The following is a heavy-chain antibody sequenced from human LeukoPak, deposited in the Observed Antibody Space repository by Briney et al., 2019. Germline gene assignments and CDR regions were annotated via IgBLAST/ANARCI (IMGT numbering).Heavy chain of an antibody. Sequence: SETLSLTCAVYGGSFSGYYWSWIRQPPGKGLEWIGEINHCGSTNYNPSLKSRVTISVDTSKNQFSLKLSSVTAADTAVYYCARGRYYYDSSGYRPLYRYYYYMDVWGKGTTVTVSS. CDR1: GGSFSGYY. CDR3: ARGRYYYDSSGYRPLYRYYYYMDV. D-gene: IGHD3-22*01. J-gene: IGHJ6*03. CDR2: INHCGST. V-gene: IGHV4-34*01.